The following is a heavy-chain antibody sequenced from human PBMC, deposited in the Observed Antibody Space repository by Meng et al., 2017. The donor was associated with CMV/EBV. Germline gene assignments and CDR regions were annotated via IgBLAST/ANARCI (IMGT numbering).Heavy chain of an antibody. CDR2: INWNGGNT. CDR3: ARGYQLKPFDL. Sequence: GESLKISCAASGFTFDDYGMSWVRRAPGKGLEWVSGINWNGGNTGYVDSVKGRFTISRDSAKNSLYLQMNSLRAEDTALYYCARGYQLKPFDLWGQGTMVTVSS. J-gene: IGHJ3*01. CDR1: GFTFDDYG. D-gene: IGHD2-2*01. V-gene: IGHV3-20*04.